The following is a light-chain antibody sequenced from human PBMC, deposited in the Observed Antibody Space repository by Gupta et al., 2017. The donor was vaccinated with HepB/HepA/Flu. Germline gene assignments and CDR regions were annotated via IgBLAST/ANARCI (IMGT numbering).Light chain of an antibody. J-gene: IGKJ4*01. Sequence: VSTQSLGALSFSPGERATLSCRASQSVTKNYLAWYLQKPGQAPRLLIYDACRRATGIPDRFSGSGSGTDFTLTISRLEPEDFAVYYCQQHYHSPLTFGGGTKVEIK. CDR1: QSVTKNY. V-gene: IGKV3-20*01. CDR2: DAC. CDR3: QQHYHSPLT.